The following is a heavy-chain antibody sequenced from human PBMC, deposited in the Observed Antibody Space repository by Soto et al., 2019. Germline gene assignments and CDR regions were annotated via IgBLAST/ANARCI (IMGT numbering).Heavy chain of an antibody. D-gene: IGHD4-4*01. Sequence: QVQLVESGGGVVQPGRSLRLSCAASGFTFSSYAMHWVRQAPGKGLEWVAVISYDGSNKYYADSVKGRFTISRDNSTNTLDLQMNSLRAEDTAVYYCARPLWRDDYKWGYFDIWGRGTLVTFSS. CDR2: ISYDGSNK. V-gene: IGHV3-30-3*01. J-gene: IGHJ2*01. CDR3: ARPLWRDDYKWGYFDI. CDR1: GFTFSSYA.